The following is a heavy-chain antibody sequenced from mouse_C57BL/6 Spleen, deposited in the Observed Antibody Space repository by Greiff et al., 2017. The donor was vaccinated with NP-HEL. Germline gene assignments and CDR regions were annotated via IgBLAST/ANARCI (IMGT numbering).Heavy chain of an antibody. CDR1: GFTFTSYT. J-gene: IGHJ3*01. V-gene: IGHV1-4*01. Sequence: QVQLKQSGAELARPGASVKMSCKASGFTFTSYTMHWVKQRPGQGLEWIGYINPSSGYTKYNQKFKDKATLTADKSSSTAYMQLSSLTSEDSAVYYCAREKRECFAYWGQGTLVTVSA. CDR2: INPSSGYT. CDR3: AREKRECFAY.